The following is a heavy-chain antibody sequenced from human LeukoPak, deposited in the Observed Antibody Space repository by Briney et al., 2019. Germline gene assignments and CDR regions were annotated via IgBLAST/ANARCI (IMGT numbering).Heavy chain of an antibody. V-gene: IGHV4-34*01. D-gene: IGHD2-15*01. Sequence: SETLSLTCAVYGGSFSGYYWSWIRQPPGKGLEWIGEINHRGSTNYNPSLQSRVTISVDTSKNQFSLQLNSVTPDDTGVYYCARLVGGSPDYWGQGTLVTVSS. CDR2: INHRGST. CDR3: ARLVGGSPDY. CDR1: GGSFSGYY. J-gene: IGHJ4*02.